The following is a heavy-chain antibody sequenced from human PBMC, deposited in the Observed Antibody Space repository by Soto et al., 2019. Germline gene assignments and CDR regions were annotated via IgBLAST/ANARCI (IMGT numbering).Heavy chain of an antibody. CDR2: ITPISGTT. CDR3: ARAGT. Sequence: QVQLVQSGAEVKKPGSSMKVSCKVSGGTFRSYAINWVRQAPGQGLEWMGGITPISGTTNYAQKFQGRVTIPADESTNTAYMDLSSLRSDDTAVYYCARAGTWGQGSPVTVSS. CDR1: GGTFRSYA. V-gene: IGHV1-69*01. J-gene: IGHJ5*02.